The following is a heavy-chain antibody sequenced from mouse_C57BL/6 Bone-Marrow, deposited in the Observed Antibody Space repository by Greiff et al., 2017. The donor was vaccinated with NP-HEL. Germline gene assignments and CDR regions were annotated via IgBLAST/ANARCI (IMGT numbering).Heavy chain of an antibody. Sequence: EVQVVESGGDLVKPGGSLKLSCAASGFTFSSYGMSWVRQTPDKRLEWVATISSGGSYTYYPDSVKGRFTISRDNAKNTLYLQMSSLKSEDTAMYYCARRLLRGWFAYWGQGTLVTVSA. V-gene: IGHV5-6*01. CDR2: ISSGGSYT. J-gene: IGHJ3*01. CDR3: ARRLLRGWFAY. D-gene: IGHD2-3*01. CDR1: GFTFSSYG.